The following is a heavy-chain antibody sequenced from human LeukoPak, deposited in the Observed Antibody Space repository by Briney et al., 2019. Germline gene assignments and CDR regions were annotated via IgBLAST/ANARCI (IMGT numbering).Heavy chain of an antibody. D-gene: IGHD3-10*01. J-gene: IGHJ4*02. Sequence: PSETLSLTCTVSGGSVSSGSYYWSWIRQPPGKGLEWIGYIYYSGSTYYNPSLKSRVTTSVDTSKNQFSLKLSSVTAADTAVYYCARHLRGSGSYSYWGQGTLVTVSS. CDR1: GGSVSSGSYY. CDR2: IYYSGST. CDR3: ARHLRGSGSYSY. V-gene: IGHV4-39*01.